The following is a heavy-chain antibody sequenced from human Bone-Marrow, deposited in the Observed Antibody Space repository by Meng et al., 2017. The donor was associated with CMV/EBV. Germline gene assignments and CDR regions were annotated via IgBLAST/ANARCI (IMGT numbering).Heavy chain of an antibody. D-gene: IGHD3-9*01. J-gene: IGHJ4*02. CDR3: ARDPDWHQFDY. CDR1: GFTLGNSW. Sequence: LMGSGGGVVRPGGVQRFSFAASGFTLGNSWMPSVRRSPGKGLDWVANIGKEGRDIYYVDSVKGRFTISRDNAKNSLYMQMNSLRVDDTAVYYCARDPDWHQFDYWGQGTLVTVSS. V-gene: IGHV3-7*04. CDR2: IGKEGRDI.